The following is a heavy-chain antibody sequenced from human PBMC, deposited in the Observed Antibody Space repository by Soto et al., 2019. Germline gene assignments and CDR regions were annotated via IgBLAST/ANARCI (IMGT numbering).Heavy chain of an antibody. Sequence: PSETLSLTCVVSGYSISSGYYWGWIRQPPGKGLEWIGSIYHSGSTYYNPSLKSRVTISVDTSKNQFSLKLSSVTAADTAVYYCAREVGGAHIDYWGQGTLVTVSS. CDR3: AREVGGAHIDY. V-gene: IGHV4-38-2*02. CDR2: IYHSGST. J-gene: IGHJ4*02. D-gene: IGHD4-17*01. CDR1: GYSISSGYY.